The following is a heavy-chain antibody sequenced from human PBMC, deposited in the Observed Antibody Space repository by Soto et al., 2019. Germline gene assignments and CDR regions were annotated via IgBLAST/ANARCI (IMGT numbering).Heavy chain of an antibody. CDR3: ARGSVDTVDSSGFYDY. V-gene: IGHV4-34*01. D-gene: IGHD3-22*01. J-gene: IGHJ4*02. CDR1: GGSFSAYY. Sequence: PSETLSLPCAVYGGSFSAYYWSWIRQPPGKGLEWIGEINHSGGTSYNPSLKSRVTISVDTSKSQFSLKLTSVTAADRAVYYCARGSVDTVDSSGFYDYWGQGTLVTVSS. CDR2: INHSGGT.